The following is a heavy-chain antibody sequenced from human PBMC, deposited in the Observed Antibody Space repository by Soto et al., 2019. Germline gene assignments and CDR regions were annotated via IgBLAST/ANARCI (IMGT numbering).Heavy chain of an antibody. Sequence: SLRLSCEGPGSTFSDYGFHWVRQAPGKGLERVAMISYDGSDRYYRDSVQGRFTISRDDSKNTVFLQMNSLRTEDTAMYYCARSTYCNGGSCYPQYWGPGTLVTVSS. D-gene: IGHD2-15*01. CDR3: ARSTYCNGGSCYPQY. CDR2: ISYDGSDR. CDR1: GSTFSDYG. V-gene: IGHV3-30*03. J-gene: IGHJ4*02.